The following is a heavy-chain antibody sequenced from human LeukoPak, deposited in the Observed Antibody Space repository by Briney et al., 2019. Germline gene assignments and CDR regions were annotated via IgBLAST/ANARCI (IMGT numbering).Heavy chain of an antibody. CDR2: MNPNSGNT. J-gene: IGHJ6*02. CDR1: GYTFTSYD. D-gene: IGHD1-14*01. V-gene: IGHV1-8*01. Sequence: ASVKVSCKASGYTFTSYDINWVRQATGQGLEWMGWMNPNSGNTGYAQKFQGRVTMTRNTSISTAYMELSSLRSEDTAVYYRATRSRYRGYYGMDVWGQGTTVTVSS. CDR3: ATRSRYRGYYGMDV.